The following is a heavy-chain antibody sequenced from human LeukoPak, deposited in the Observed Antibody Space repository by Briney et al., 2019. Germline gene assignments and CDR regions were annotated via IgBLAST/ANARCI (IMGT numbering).Heavy chain of an antibody. V-gene: IGHV1-2*02. J-gene: IGHJ6*02. D-gene: IGHD7-27*01. CDR1: GYTFTGYY. CDR3: ARDPGTGDPPPYYYYYYGMDV. CDR2: INPNSGGT. Sequence: GASVKVSCKASGYTFTGYYMHWVRQASRQGLEWMGWINPNSGGTNYAQKFQGRVTMTRDTSISTAYMELSRLRSDDTAVYYCARDPGTGDPPPYYYYYYGMDVWGQGTTVTVSS.